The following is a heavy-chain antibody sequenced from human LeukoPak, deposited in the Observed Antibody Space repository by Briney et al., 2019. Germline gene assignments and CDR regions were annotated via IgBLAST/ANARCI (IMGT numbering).Heavy chain of an antibody. J-gene: IGHJ4*02. Sequence: ASVKVSCKXSGYTLTELSMHWVRQAPGKGLEWMGGFDPGDGETICAQKFQGRVTMTEDTSTDTAYMELSSLRSEDTAVYYCATGPNYDFWSGYYPLDYWGQGTLVTVSS. D-gene: IGHD3-3*01. CDR1: GYTLTELS. CDR3: ATGPNYDFWSGYYPLDY. V-gene: IGHV1-24*01. CDR2: FDPGDGET.